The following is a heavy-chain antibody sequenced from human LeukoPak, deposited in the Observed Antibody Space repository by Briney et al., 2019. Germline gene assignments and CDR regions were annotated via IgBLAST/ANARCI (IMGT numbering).Heavy chain of an antibody. CDR3: ARSRRYTYGYVDY. D-gene: IGHD5-18*01. V-gene: IGHV5-51*01. J-gene: IGHJ4*02. CDR2: IYPGDSET. Sequence: ESLKISCEVSGYSFTSHWIGWVRQMPGKGLEWMGIIYPGDSETRYSPSFQGQVTISVDKSISTAYLQWSSLKASDTAMYYCARSRRYTYGYVDYWGQGTLVTVSS. CDR1: GYSFTSHW.